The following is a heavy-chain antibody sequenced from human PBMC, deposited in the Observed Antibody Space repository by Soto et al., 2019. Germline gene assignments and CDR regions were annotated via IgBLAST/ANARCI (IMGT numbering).Heavy chain of an antibody. CDR3: ARYDFWSGYSEINYYYYGMDV. Sequence: AASVKVSCKASGGTFSSYAISWVRQAPGQGLEWMGGIIPIFGTANYAQKFQGRVTITADESTSTAYMELSSLRSEDTAVYYCARYDFWSGYSEINYYYYGMDVWGQGTTVTVSS. CDR2: IIPIFGTA. V-gene: IGHV1-69*13. J-gene: IGHJ6*02. D-gene: IGHD3-3*01. CDR1: GGTFSSYA.